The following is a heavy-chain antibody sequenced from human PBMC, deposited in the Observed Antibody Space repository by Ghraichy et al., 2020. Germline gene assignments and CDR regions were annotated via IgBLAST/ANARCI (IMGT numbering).Heavy chain of an antibody. D-gene: IGHD2-2*01. Sequence: SETLSLTCAVYGGSFSGYYWSWIRQPPGKGLEWIGEINHSGSTNYNPSLKSRVTISVDTSKNQFSLKLSPVTAADPAVYYCARLTDYCSSTSCYPYWGQGTLVTVSS. CDR2: INHSGST. CDR3: ARLTDYCSSTSCYPY. CDR1: GGSFSGYY. V-gene: IGHV4-34*01. J-gene: IGHJ4*02.